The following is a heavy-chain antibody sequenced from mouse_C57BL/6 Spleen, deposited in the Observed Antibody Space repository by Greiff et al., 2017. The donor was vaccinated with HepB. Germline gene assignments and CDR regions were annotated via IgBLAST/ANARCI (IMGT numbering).Heavy chain of an antibody. CDR2: INPNNGGT. CDR1: GYTFTDYY. J-gene: IGHJ2*01. CDR3: AIYGNAPYYFDY. D-gene: IGHD2-1*01. V-gene: IGHV1-26*01. Sequence: EVQLQQSGPELVKPGASVKISCKASGYTFTDYYMNWVKQSHGKSLEWIGDINPNNGGTSYNQKFKGKATLNVDKSSSTAYMELRSLTSEDSAVYYWAIYGNAPYYFDYWGQGTTLTVSS.